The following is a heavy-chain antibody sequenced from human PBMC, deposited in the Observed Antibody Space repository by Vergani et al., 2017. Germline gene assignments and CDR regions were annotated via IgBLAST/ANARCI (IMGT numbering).Heavy chain of an antibody. CDR1: GFTFTAHG. V-gene: IGHV3-23*01. D-gene: IGHD2-21*01. J-gene: IGHJ4*02. CDR3: ADLYGDDGFSPF. Sequence: EVQLLESGGGSAQPGESLRLSCVASGFTFTAHGLNWVRQAPGKGLEWVSGISGQNFSTHYADSVKGRFTISRDDSKNTVYLQINSLRAEDTAVYYCADLYGDDGFSPFWGQGALVTVSS. CDR2: ISGQNFST.